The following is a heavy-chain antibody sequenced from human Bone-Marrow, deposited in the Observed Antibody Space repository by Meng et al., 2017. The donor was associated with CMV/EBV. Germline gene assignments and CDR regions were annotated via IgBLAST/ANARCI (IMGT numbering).Heavy chain of an antibody. CDR3: ARGGDPVVEFDY. D-gene: IGHD2-15*01. CDR1: GYSFISYV. V-gene: IGHV1-3*02. J-gene: IGHJ4*02. CDR2: SSAGYGNT. Sequence: ASVKVSCKVSGYSFISYVMHWVRQVPGQRLERMGWSSAGYGNTKYSQELQGRVTISRDTSARTAYMELSSLRSEDMAVYYCARGGDPVVEFDYWGQGKLVTVSS.